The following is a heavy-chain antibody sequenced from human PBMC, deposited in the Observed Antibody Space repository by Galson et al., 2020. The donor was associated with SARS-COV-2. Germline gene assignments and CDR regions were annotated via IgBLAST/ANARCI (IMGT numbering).Heavy chain of an antibody. D-gene: IGHD1-1*01. CDR3: ARERLEY. CDR1: EFTFSSYT. CDR2: IRSSSGTI. Sequence: GESLKISCAAAEFTFSSYTMNWVRQAPVKGLELVAYIRSSSGTIYYADSVKGRFTISRDNAKNSLYPQLNSLRVEDTAVYYCARERLEYWGHGALVTV. V-gene: IGHV3-48*04. J-gene: IGHJ4*01.